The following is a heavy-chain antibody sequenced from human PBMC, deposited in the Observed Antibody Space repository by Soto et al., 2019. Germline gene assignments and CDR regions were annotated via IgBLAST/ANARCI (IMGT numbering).Heavy chain of an antibody. CDR1: GFTFSNYP. V-gene: IGHV3-23*01. Sequence: PGGSLRLSCAASGFTFSNYPMSWVRQAPGKGLEWVSGISGSGETPYYADSVKGRFTISRDNYKNALYLLMSSLSADDTAVYYCVKSRGGNDFDFFDWGQGALVTVSS. D-gene: IGHD1-1*01. J-gene: IGHJ4*02. CDR2: ISGSGETP. CDR3: VKSRGGNDFDFFD.